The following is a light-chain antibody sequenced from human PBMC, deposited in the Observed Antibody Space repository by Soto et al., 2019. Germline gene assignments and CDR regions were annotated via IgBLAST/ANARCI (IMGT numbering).Light chain of an antibody. V-gene: IGLV2-14*01. J-gene: IGLJ2*01. CDR3: SSYTSSSTLDVV. CDR1: SSDVGGYNY. CDR2: DVS. Sequence: QSVLTQPASVSGSPGQSITISCTGTSSDVGGYNYVSWYQQHPGKAPKLMIYDVSNRPSGVSNRFSGSKSGNTASLTISGLQAEHEADYYCSSYTSSSTLDVVFGGGTKLTVL.